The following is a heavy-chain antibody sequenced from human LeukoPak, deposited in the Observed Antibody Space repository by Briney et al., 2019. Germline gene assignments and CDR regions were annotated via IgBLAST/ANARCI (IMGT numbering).Heavy chain of an antibody. CDR1: GGSFSGYY. CDR2: IYHSGST. J-gene: IGHJ4*02. CDR3: ARQSFGDYFDY. Sequence: SETLSLTCAVYGGSFSGYYWSWIRQPPGKGLEWIGSIYHSGSTYYNPSLKSRVTISVDTSENQFSLKLSSVTAADTAVYYCARQSFGDYFDYWGQGTLVTVSS. V-gene: IGHV4-34*01. D-gene: IGHD3-16*01.